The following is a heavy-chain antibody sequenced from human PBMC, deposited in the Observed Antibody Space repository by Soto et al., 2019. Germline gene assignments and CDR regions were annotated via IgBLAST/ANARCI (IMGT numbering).Heavy chain of an antibody. CDR2: IDPSDSYT. Sequence: GESLKISCKGSGYSFTSYWIGWVRQMPGKGLEWMGRIDPSDSYTNYSPSFQGHVTISADKSISTAYLQWSSLKASDTAMYYCASQAIYCSSTSSTCEDVWGQGTTVTVSS. CDR3: ASQAIYCSSTSSTCEDV. V-gene: IGHV5-10-1*01. D-gene: IGHD2-2*01. J-gene: IGHJ6*02. CDR1: GYSFTSYW.